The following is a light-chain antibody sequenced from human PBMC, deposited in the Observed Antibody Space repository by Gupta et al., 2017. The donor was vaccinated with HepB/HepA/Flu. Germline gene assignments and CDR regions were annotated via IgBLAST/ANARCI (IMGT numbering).Light chain of an antibody. CDR3: QQYSNWPYT. CDR1: QSITSD. Sequence: EIVMTPSPATLSVSPGARATLPCRASQSITSDLAWYQQKPGQAPRLLIYVATTRATGIPASFSGSGSGTEFTLTISILHSEDFAVYFCQQYSNWPYTFGQGTKLDIK. V-gene: IGKV3-15*01. J-gene: IGKJ2*01. CDR2: VAT.